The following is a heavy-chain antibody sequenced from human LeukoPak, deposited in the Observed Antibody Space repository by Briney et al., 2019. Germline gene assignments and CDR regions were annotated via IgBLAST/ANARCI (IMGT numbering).Heavy chain of an antibody. J-gene: IGHJ4*02. CDR1: GGSVSSGSYY. CDR2: IYYSGST. D-gene: IGHD3-10*01. V-gene: IGHV4-61*01. Sequence: SETLSLTCTVSGGSVSSGSYYWSWIRQPTGKGLEWIGYIYYSGSTNYNPSLKSRVTISVDTSKNQFSLKLSSVTAADTAVYYCARATVVRGVSPDYWGQGTLVTVSS. CDR3: ARATVVRGVSPDY.